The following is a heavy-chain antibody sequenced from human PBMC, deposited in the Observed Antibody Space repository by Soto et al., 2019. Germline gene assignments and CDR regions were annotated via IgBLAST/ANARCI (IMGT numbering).Heavy chain of an antibody. J-gene: IGHJ4*02. CDR1: GFSLSTSGVG. V-gene: IGHV2-5*02. Sequence: QITLKESGPTLVKPTQTLTLTCTFSGFSLSTSGVGVGWIRQPPGKALEWLALIYWAHDKRYSPSLKSRLTITKDTTKNQVVLTMTNMDPVDTATCYCAHSPENWVFDYWGQGTLVTVSS. CDR2: IYWAHDK. D-gene: IGHD7-27*01. CDR3: AHSPENWVFDY.